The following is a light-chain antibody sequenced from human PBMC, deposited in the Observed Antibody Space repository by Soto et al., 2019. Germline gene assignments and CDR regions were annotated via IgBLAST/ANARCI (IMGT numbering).Light chain of an antibody. J-gene: IGKJ5*01. CDR3: KKYNSAPIT. Sequence: EIVMTQSPATLSVSPGERATLSCRASQSVSSNLAWYQQKPGQAHRLLIYGASTRATGIQARFSGSGSGTDFTLTISSLQPEDVATYYCKKYNSAPITFGQGTRLDIK. CDR2: GAS. CDR1: QSVSSN. V-gene: IGKV3-15*01.